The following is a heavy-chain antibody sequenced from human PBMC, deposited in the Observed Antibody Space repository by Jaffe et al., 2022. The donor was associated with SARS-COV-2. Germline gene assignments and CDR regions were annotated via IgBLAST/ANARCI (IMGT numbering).Heavy chain of an antibody. CDR2: IYYSGST. D-gene: IGHD3-22*01. CDR1: GGSISSYY. Sequence: QVQLQESGPGLVKPSETLSLTCTVSGGSISSYYWSWIRQPPGKGLEWIGYIYYSGSTNYNPSLKSRVTISVDTSKNQFSLKLSSVTAADTAVYYCARDYYDSSGYHRPGFDYWGQGTLVTVSS. J-gene: IGHJ4*02. CDR3: ARDYYDSSGYHRPGFDY. V-gene: IGHV4-59*01.